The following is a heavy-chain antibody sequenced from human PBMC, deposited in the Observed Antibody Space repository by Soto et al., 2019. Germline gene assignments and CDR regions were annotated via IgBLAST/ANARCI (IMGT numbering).Heavy chain of an antibody. J-gene: IGHJ6*02. V-gene: IGHV3-23*01. CDR1: GFTFSSYA. CDR2: ISGSGGST. CDR3: AKVLYSSGWSFGYYYGMDV. D-gene: IGHD6-19*01. Sequence: EVQLLESGGGLVQPGGSLRLSCAASGFTFSSYAMSWVRQAPGKGLEWVSAISGSGGSTYYADSVKGRFTISRDNSKNTLYLQMNSLRAEDTAVYYCAKVLYSSGWSFGYYYGMDVWGQGTTVTVSS.